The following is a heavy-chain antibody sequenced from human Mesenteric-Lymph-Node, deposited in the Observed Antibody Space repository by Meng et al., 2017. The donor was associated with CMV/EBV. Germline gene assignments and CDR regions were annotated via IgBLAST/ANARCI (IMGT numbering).Heavy chain of an antibody. CDR1: GGSFSGYY. CDR3: ARGSSYDILTGYFDY. D-gene: IGHD3-9*01. CDR2: INHSGST. J-gene: IGHJ4*02. V-gene: IGHV4-34*01. Sequence: QVQLRHGGAGLLQPSETLSVTCAVYGGSFSGYYWNWIRQSPEKGLEWIGEINHSGSTTYNPSFTSRIIISVDTSTNQISLNMSSVTAADTAVYYCARGSSYDILTGYFDYWGQGALVTVSS.